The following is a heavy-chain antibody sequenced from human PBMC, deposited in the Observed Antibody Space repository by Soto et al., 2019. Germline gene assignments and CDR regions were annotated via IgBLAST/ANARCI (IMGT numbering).Heavy chain of an antibody. CDR2: FYHSGST. CDR1: GYSISSGYY. Sequence: ASETLSLTCAVSGYSISSGYYWGWIRQPPGKGLEWIGNFYHSGSTFYNPSLKSRVTISVDTSKNLFSLKLSSVTAADTAVCYCARETAHFDNWGQGTLVTVSS. CDR3: ARETAHFDN. J-gene: IGHJ4*02. V-gene: IGHV4-38-2*01.